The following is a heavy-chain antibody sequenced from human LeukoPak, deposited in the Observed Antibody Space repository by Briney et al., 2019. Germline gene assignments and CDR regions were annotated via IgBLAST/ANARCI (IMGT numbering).Heavy chain of an antibody. Sequence: SVKVSCKASGYTFTSYGISWVRQAPGQGLEWMGGIIPIFGTANYAQKFQGRVTITTDESTSTAYMELSSLRSEDTAVYYCARWGRWGYFDYWGQGTLVTVSS. V-gene: IGHV1-69*05. CDR2: IIPIFGTA. D-gene: IGHD3-16*01. CDR1: GYTFTSYG. J-gene: IGHJ4*02. CDR3: ARWGRWGYFDY.